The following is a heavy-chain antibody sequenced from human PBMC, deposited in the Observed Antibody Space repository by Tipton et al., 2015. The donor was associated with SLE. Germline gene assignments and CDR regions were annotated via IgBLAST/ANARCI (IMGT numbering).Heavy chain of an antibody. CDR3: ARDGVIAMGYYMDV. CDR2: IYYSGGST. Sequence: TLSLTCIVSGGSISTFYWSWIRQPPGKGLEWIGYIYYSGGSTNYNPSLKSRVTMSVDTSKNQFSLKLSSVTAADTAVYYCARDGVIAMGYYMDVWGKGTTVTVSS. J-gene: IGHJ6*03. D-gene: IGHD2-21*01. V-gene: IGHV4-59*01. CDR1: GGSISTFY.